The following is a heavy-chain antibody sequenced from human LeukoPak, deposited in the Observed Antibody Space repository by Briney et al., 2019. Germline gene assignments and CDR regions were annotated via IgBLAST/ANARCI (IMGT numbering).Heavy chain of an antibody. J-gene: IGHJ4*02. CDR2: ISGSGGST. V-gene: IGHV3-23*01. CDR3: AKGYYYDVSGYLNFDY. CDR1: GFTFSSYA. D-gene: IGHD3-22*01. Sequence: GGSLRLSCAASGFTFSSYAMSWVRPAPGKGLEWVSAISGSGGSTYYADAVKGRFTISRDNSKNTLYLQMNSLRAEDTAVYYCAKGYYYDVSGYLNFDYWGQGTLVTVSS.